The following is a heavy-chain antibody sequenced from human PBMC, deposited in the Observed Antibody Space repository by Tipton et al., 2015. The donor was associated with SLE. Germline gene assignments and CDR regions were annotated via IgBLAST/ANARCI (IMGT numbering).Heavy chain of an antibody. Sequence: SLRLSCAASGFTFRDHAMHWVRQAPGKGLEWVATVSNDGSSQYYADSVKGRFTLSRATSKNTLSLEMKSLRPEDTAVYFCTRGYFDALTGLRYYAFDNWGPGTVVTVSS. CDR3: TRGYFDALTGLRYYAFDN. D-gene: IGHD3-9*01. CDR1: GFTFRDHA. J-gene: IGHJ3*02. CDR2: VSNDGSSQ. V-gene: IGHV3-30-3*01.